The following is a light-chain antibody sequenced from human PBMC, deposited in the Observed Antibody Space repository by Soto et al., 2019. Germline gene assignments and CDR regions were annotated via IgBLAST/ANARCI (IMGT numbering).Light chain of an antibody. V-gene: IGKV3-20*01. CDR1: QSVSSNY. CDR2: GAS. Sequence: EFVLTQSPGTLSLSPGERATLSCRASQSVSSNYLAWYQQKPGQAPRLLIFGASSRASGIPDRFSGSGSGTDFTLTIGRLEPEDFAVYYCQQYGRSPATFGQGTKVEIK. J-gene: IGKJ1*01. CDR3: QQYGRSPAT.